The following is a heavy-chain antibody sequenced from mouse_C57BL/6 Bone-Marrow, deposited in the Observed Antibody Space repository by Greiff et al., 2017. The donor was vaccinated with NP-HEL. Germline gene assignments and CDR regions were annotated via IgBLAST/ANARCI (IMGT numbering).Heavy chain of an antibody. CDR1: GYTFTSYW. CDR2: IYPGSGST. D-gene: IGHD1-1*01. J-gene: IGHJ4*01. Sequence: QVQLQQPGAELVKPGASVKMSCKASGYTFTSYWITWVKQRPGQGLEWIGDIYPGSGSTNYNEKFKSKATLTVDKASSTAYMQLSSLTSEDSAVYYCARGDYYGSSYAMDYWGQGTSVTVSS. V-gene: IGHV1-55*01. CDR3: ARGDYYGSSYAMDY.